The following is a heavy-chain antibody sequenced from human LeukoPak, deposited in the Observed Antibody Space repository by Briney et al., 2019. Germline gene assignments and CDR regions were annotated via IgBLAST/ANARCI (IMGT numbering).Heavy chain of an antibody. J-gene: IGHJ4*02. D-gene: IGHD1-26*01. CDR1: GGSISSSSYY. CDR2: IYYSGST. V-gene: IGHV4-39*07. Sequence: SETLSLTCTVSGGSISSSSYYWGWIRQPPGKGLEWIGSIYYSGSTYYNPSLKSRVTISVDTSKNQFSLKLSSVTAADTAVYYCAGKWDLLWPLVYWGQGTLVTVSS. CDR3: AGKWDLLWPLVY.